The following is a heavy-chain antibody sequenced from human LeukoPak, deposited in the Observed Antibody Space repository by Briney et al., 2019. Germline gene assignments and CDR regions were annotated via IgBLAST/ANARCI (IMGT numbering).Heavy chain of an antibody. CDR3: AREHSSGWYGSYFDY. Sequence: GGSLRLSCAATGFTVSDTYMSWVRQAPGKGLEWVSVIYSGGGTYYADSVKGRFTISRDTSTNTLYLQMNSLRAEDTAIYYCAREHSSGWYGSYFDYWGQGTLVSVS. J-gene: IGHJ4*02. D-gene: IGHD6-19*01. CDR1: GFTVSDTY. V-gene: IGHV3-53*01. CDR2: IYSGGGT.